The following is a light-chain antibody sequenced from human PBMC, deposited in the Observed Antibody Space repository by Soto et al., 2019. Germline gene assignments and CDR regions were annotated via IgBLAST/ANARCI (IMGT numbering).Light chain of an antibody. CDR2: DAS. Sequence: DIPITQSPSTLSASVVDSVTITFRASQNIRNWLAWYQQKPGKAPNPLIYDASSLKSGVPARFSGSGSGTEFTLTISSLQPDDFATYYCQQYNTYSTFGQGTRLEIK. CDR3: QQYNTYST. V-gene: IGKV1-5*01. J-gene: IGKJ5*01. CDR1: QNIRNW.